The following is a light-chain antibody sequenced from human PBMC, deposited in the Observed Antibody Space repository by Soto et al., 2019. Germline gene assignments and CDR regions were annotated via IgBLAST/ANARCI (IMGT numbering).Light chain of an antibody. CDR3: QQYGTSPT. CDR2: GAS. J-gene: IGKJ1*01. V-gene: IGKV3-20*01. Sequence: EIVMTQSPATLSVSRGQRATLSCRASQSVSSSYFAWYQHKPGQAPRLLIYGASSRATGIPDRFSGSGSGTDFTLTISRLEPEDFAVYYCQQYGTSPTFGQGTKVDIK. CDR1: QSVSSSY.